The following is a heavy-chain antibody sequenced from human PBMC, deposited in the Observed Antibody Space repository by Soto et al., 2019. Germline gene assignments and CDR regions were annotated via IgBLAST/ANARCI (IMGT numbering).Heavy chain of an antibody. D-gene: IGHD2-2*01. Sequence: GASVQVSCKASGYTFTSYGISWVRQAPGQGLEWMGWISAYNGNTNYAQKLQGRVTMTTDTSTSTADMELRSLRSDDTAVYYCARDKGTLMSHCSSTSCYRYYFDYWGQGTLVTVSS. CDR2: ISAYNGNT. J-gene: IGHJ4*02. CDR1: GYTFTSYG. CDR3: ARDKGTLMSHCSSTSCYRYYFDY. V-gene: IGHV1-18*01.